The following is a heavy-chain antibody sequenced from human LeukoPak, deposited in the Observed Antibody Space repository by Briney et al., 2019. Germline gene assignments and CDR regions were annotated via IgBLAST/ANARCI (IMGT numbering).Heavy chain of an antibody. J-gene: IGHJ3*02. CDR2: IWYDGSNK. Sequence: GGSLRLSCAASGFTFSSYAMHWVRQAPGKGLEWVAVIWYDGSNKYYADSVKGRFTISRDNSKNTLYLQMNSLRAEDTAVYYCARDLIAAAGLDAFDIWGQGTMVTVSS. V-gene: IGHV3-33*08. D-gene: IGHD6-13*01. CDR1: GFTFSSYA. CDR3: ARDLIAAAGLDAFDI.